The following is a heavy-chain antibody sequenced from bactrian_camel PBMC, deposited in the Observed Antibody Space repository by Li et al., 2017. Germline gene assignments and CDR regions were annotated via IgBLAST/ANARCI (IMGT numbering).Heavy chain of an antibody. CDR3: ATRLTYGGSWYPPDFGY. V-gene: IGHV3S53*01. CDR1: GDITSSCG. Sequence: QLVESGGGSVQAGGSLKLSCAASGDITSSCGMGWSRQAPGKERELVSTISHSGRITYADSVKGRFTISRDNAKNTLYLQMNSLKTEDTAVYYCATRLTYGGSWYPPDFGYWGQGTQVTVS. CDR2: ISHSGRI. J-gene: IGHJ6*01. D-gene: IGHD6*01.